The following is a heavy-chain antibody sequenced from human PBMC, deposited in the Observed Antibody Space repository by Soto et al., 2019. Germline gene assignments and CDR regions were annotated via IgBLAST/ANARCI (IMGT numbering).Heavy chain of an antibody. V-gene: IGHV4-38-2*01. D-gene: IGHD3-16*01. Sequence: KPSETLSLTCAVSGYSISSGYYWGWIRQPPGKGLEWIGSIYHSGSTYYNPSLKSRVTISVDTSKNQFSLKVRFVTAADTAVYYCARVMGYFGYWGQGTLVTVSS. CDR1: GYSISSGYY. CDR2: IYHSGST. CDR3: ARVMGYFGY. J-gene: IGHJ4*02.